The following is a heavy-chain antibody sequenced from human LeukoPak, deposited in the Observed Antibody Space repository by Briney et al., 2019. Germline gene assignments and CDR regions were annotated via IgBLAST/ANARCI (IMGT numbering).Heavy chain of an antibody. J-gene: IGHJ4*02. CDR1: GFTFSSYG. Sequence: GGSLRLSCAASGFTFSSYGMHWVRQAPGKGLEWVAFIRYDGSNKYYADSVKGRFTISRDNSKNTLYLQMNSLRAEDTAVYYCARSLVVVTATPLDYWGQGTLVTASS. CDR3: ARSLVVVTATPLDY. D-gene: IGHD2-15*01. CDR2: IRYDGSNK. V-gene: IGHV3-30*02.